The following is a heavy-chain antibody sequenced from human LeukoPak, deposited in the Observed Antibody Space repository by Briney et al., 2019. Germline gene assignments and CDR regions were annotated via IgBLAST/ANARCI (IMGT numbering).Heavy chain of an antibody. CDR3: ARGAPGSRDAFDI. Sequence: GGSLRLSCAASGFSFSSYGMHWVRQAPGKGLEWVAFIRYDGSDKYYADSVKGRFTISRDNSKKTLYMQMNSLRPEDTAVYYCARGAPGSRDAFDIWGQGTMVTVSS. D-gene: IGHD1-26*01. J-gene: IGHJ3*02. V-gene: IGHV3-30*02. CDR1: GFSFSSYG. CDR2: IRYDGSDK.